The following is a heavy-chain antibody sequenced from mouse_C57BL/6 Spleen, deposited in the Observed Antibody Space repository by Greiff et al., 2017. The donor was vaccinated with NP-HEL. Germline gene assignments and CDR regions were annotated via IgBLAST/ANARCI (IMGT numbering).Heavy chain of an antibody. CDR2: IRSKSNNYAT. D-gene: IGHD1-1*01. CDR1: GFSFNTYA. Sequence: EVQVVESGGGLVQPEGSLKLSCAASGFSFNTYAMNWVRQAPGKGLEWVARIRSKSNNYATYYADSVKDRFTISRDDSESMLYLQMNNLKTEDTARYYCVRLGDGASIWYFDVWGTGTTVTVSS. V-gene: IGHV10-1*01. CDR3: VRLGDGASIWYFDV. J-gene: IGHJ1*03.